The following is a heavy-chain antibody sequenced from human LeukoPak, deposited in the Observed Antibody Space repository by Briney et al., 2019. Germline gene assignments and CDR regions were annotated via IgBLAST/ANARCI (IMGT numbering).Heavy chain of an antibody. CDR2: IYYSGST. J-gene: IGHJ3*02. V-gene: IGHV4-39*01. D-gene: IGHD3-3*01. CDR1: GGSISSSSYY. CDR3: ARQNTNVGAEAFDI. Sequence: KASETLSLTCTVSGGSISSSSYYWGWIRQPPGKGLEWIGSIYYSGSTYYNPSLKSRVTISVDTSKNQFSLKLTSVTAADTAVYYCARQNTNVGAEAFDIWGQGTMVTVSS.